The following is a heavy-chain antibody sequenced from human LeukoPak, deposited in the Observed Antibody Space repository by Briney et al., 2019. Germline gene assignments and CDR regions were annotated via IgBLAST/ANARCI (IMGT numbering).Heavy chain of an antibody. D-gene: IGHD1-26*01. V-gene: IGHV3-23*01. J-gene: IGHJ5*02. CDR3: AKGPRGAIINWFDP. CDR2: ISGSGGST. Sequence: PGGSLRLSCAASGFTFSSYAMSWVRQAPGKGLEWVSAISGSGGSTYYADSVKGRFTISRDNPKNTLYLQMNSLRAEDTAVYYCAKGPRGAIINWFDPWGQGTLVTVSS. CDR1: GFTFSSYA.